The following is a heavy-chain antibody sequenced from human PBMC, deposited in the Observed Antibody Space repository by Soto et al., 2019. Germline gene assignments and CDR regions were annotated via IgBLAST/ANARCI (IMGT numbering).Heavy chain of an antibody. Sequence: ASETLSLTCTVSGGSISSSSYYWGWIRQPPGKGLEWIGSIYYSGSTYYNPSLKSRVTISVDTSKNQFSLKLSSVTAADTAVYYCARRTKWELRPRYYYGMDVWGQGTTVTVSS. CDR2: IYYSGST. D-gene: IGHD1-26*01. V-gene: IGHV4-39*01. CDR1: GGSISSSSYY. CDR3: ARRTKWELRPRYYYGMDV. J-gene: IGHJ6*02.